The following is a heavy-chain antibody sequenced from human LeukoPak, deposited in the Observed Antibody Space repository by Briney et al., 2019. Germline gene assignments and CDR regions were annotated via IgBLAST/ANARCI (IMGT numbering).Heavy chain of an antibody. CDR1: GYSFTGYY. J-gene: IGHJ4*02. V-gene: IGHV1-2*02. D-gene: IGHD2-2*01. Sequence: ASVKVFCKASGYSFTGYYMHWVRQAPGQGLEWMGWINPYSGGTNYAQKFQGRVTMTRDTSISTAYMELSRLRSDDTAVYYCVRDRTKYCSSTSCPLDYWGQGTLVTVSS. CDR3: VRDRTKYCSSTSCPLDY. CDR2: INPYSGGT.